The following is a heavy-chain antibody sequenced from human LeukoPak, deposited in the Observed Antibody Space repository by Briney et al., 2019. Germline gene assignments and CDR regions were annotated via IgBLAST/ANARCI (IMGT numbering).Heavy chain of an antibody. CDR3: ARGGDWLFDY. CDR2: IYHSKSS. Sequence: SETLSLTCAVSGDSISSGGYSWSWIRQPPGKGLEWIGYIYHSKSSNYYPSLKSRVTISVDKSKNQFSLELNSVTAADTAVYYCARGGDWLFDYWGQGILVTVSS. V-gene: IGHV4-30-2*01. D-gene: IGHD2-21*02. J-gene: IGHJ4*02. CDR1: GDSISSGGYS.